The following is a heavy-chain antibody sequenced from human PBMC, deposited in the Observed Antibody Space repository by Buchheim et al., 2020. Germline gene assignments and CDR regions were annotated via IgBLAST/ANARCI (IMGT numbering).Heavy chain of an antibody. D-gene: IGHD6-19*01. CDR2: IWYDGSNK. Sequence: QVQLVESGGGVVQPGRSLRLSCAASGFTFSSYGMHWVRQAPGTGLEWVAVIWYDGSNKYYADSVKGRFTISRDNSKKTLYLQMNSLRAEDTAVYYCARDLLRIAVADDAFDIWGQGT. CDR1: GFTFSSYG. J-gene: IGHJ3*02. V-gene: IGHV3-33*01. CDR3: ARDLLRIAVADDAFDI.